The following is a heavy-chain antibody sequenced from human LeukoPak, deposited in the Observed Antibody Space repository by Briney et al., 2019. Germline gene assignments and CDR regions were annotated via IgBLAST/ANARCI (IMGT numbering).Heavy chain of an antibody. V-gene: IGHV4-59*08. CDR2: IYYSGST. Sequence: SETLSLTCTVSGGSISSYYRSWIRQPPGKGLEWIGYIYYSGSTNYNPSLKSRVTISVDTSKRQFSLSLNSLTAADTAVYYCARCRTYSSGFEYWGQGTLVTVSS. CDR1: GGSISSYY. D-gene: IGHD6-19*01. CDR3: ARCRTYSSGFEY. J-gene: IGHJ4*02.